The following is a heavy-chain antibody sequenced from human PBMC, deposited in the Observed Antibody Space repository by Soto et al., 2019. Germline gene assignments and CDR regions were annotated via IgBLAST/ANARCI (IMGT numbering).Heavy chain of an antibody. CDR1: GASVSGGTYY. V-gene: IGHV4-39*01. Sequence: QLQLQESGPGLVKPSETLSLACSVSGASVSGGTYYWGWIRQPPGKGLEWVGSIHYSGITHYNPSLKSRDTVSIDTSQNQFSLKLTSVTAADTAVYYCARRAHGYPTNWFDPWGQGTLVIVSS. CDR2: IHYSGIT. CDR3: ARRAHGYPTNWFDP. J-gene: IGHJ5*02. D-gene: IGHD3-22*01.